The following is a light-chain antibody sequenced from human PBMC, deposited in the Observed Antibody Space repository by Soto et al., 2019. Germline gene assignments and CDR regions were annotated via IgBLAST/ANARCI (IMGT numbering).Light chain of an antibody. CDR2: DAS. V-gene: IGKV3-15*01. Sequence: ELVMTQSPATLSVSPGERATLSCRASQSVSSNLAWYQQKPGQAPRLLIYDASTRAPGIPARVSGSGSGTEFTLTISSLQSEDFAVYYCQQYNNWPPWTFGQGTKVEIK. CDR1: QSVSSN. CDR3: QQYNNWPPWT. J-gene: IGKJ1*01.